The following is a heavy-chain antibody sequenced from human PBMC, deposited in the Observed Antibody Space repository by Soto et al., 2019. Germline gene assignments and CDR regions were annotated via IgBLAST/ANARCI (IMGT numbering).Heavy chain of an antibody. CDR1: GFTFDDYA. J-gene: IGHJ4*02. D-gene: IGHD5-18*01. CDR3: AKVGMRPAMVYYFDY. V-gene: IGHV3-9*01. Sequence: PGGSLRLSCAASGFTFDDYAMHWVRQAPGKGLEWVSGISWNSGSIGYADSVKGRFTISRDNAKNSLYLQMNSLRAEDTALYYGAKVGMRPAMVYYFDYGGQGTLVTVSS. CDR2: ISWNSGSI.